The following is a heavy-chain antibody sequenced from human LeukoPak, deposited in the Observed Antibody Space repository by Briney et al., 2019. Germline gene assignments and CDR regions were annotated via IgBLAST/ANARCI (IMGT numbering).Heavy chain of an antibody. J-gene: IGHJ5*02. CDR3: ARVVFGSGWYQEGEFDP. D-gene: IGHD6-19*01. V-gene: IGHV4-59*01. Sequence: SETLSLTCTVSGGSISSYYWSWIRQPPGKGLEWIGYIYYSGSTNYNPSLKSRVTISVDTSKNQFSLKLSSVTAADTAVYYCARVVFGSGWYQEGEFDPWGQGTLVTVSS. CDR1: GGSISSYY. CDR2: IYYSGST.